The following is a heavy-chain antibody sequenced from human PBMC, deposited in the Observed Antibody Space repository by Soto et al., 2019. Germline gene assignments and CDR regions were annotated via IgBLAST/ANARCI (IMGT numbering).Heavy chain of an antibody. J-gene: IGHJ4*02. CDR1: GFAFSSYA. CDR3: AKTIQVVPAAIGFDY. D-gene: IGHD2-2*01. V-gene: IGHV3-23*01. Sequence: GGSLRLSCAASGFAFSSYAISWVRQAPGKGLEWVSAISGSGGSTYYAGSVKGRFTISRDNSKNTLYLQMNSLRAEATAVYYCAKTIQVVPAAIGFDYWGQGTLVTVSS. CDR2: ISGSGGST.